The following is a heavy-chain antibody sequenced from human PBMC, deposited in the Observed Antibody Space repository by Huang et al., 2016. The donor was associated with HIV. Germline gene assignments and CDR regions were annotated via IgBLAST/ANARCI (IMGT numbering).Heavy chain of an antibody. D-gene: IGHD4-17*01. Sequence: QVQLVQSGAEVKKPGSSVKVSCKASGGTFNTYAISWVRQAPGQGLEWLGGIAPISGTVNYAQKFQGRVTITADESTSTAYMELSSLRSEDTAMYFCARAPPTTESASGGDYWGQGTLVTVSS. V-gene: IGHV1-69*01. CDR3: ARAPPTTESASGGDY. J-gene: IGHJ4*02. CDR1: GGTFNTYA. CDR2: IAPISGTV.